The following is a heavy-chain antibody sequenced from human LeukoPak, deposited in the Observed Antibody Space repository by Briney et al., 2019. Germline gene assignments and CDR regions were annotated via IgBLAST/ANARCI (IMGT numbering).Heavy chain of an antibody. CDR2: ISGSGGST. CDR3: ASGRLYYYGSGSYRVGRGRYYYYMDV. J-gene: IGHJ6*03. CDR1: GFTFSSYG. V-gene: IGHV3-23*01. Sequence: GGSLRLSCAASGFTFSSYGMSWVRQAPGKGLEWVSAISGSGGSTYYADSVKGRFTISRDNSKNTLYLQMNSLRAEDTAVYYCASGRLYYYGSGSYRVGRGRYYYYMDVWGKGTTVTVSS. D-gene: IGHD3-10*01.